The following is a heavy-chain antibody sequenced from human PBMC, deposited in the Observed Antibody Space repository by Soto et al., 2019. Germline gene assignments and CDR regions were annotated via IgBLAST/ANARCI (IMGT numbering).Heavy chain of an antibody. CDR1: GFSLITSGMC. CDR3: ARMPSGSYYYYYGMDV. CDR2: IDWDDDK. J-gene: IGHJ6*02. V-gene: IGHV2-70*01. Sequence: PTLVNPTQTLTLTCTFSGFSLITSGMCVSWIRQPPGKALEWLALIDWDDDKYYSTSLKTRLTISKDTSKNQVVLTMTNMDHVDTATYYCARMPSGSYYYYYGMDVWGQGNKGTVSS. D-gene: IGHD1-26*01.